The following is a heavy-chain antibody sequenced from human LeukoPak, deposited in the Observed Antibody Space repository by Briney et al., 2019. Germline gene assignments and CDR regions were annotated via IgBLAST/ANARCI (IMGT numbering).Heavy chain of an antibody. J-gene: IGHJ6*02. CDR1: GGTFSSYA. CDR2: IIPIFGTA. V-gene: IGHV1-69*13. D-gene: IGHD4-17*01. Sequence: GASVKVSCKAPGGTFSSYAISWVRQAPGQGLEWMGGIIPIFGTANYAQKFQGRVTITADESTGTAYMELSSLRSEDTAVYYCASYGGYGDYVDYYYGMDVWGQGTTVTVSS. CDR3: ASYGGYGDYVDYYYGMDV.